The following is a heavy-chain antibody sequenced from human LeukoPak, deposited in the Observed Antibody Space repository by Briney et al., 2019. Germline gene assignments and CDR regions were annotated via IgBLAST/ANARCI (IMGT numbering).Heavy chain of an antibody. V-gene: IGHV3-23*01. CDR1: GFTFSRYA. J-gene: IGHJ4*02. D-gene: IGHD5-12*01. CDR3: AKGGYSGSRAAPNGY. CDR2: ISGSGGST. Sequence: GGSLRLSCAASGFTFSRYAMSWVCPAPGRGLGWVSAISGSGGSTYYADSVKGRFTISRDNSKNTLYLQMNSLRAEDTAVYYCAKGGYSGSRAAPNGYWGQGTLVTVSS.